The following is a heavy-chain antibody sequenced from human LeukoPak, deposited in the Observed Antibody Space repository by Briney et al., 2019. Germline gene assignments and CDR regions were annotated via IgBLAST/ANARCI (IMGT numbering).Heavy chain of an antibody. D-gene: IGHD1-26*01. V-gene: IGHV3-23*01. J-gene: IGHJ4*02. CDR1: GFTFSSYA. CDR2: ISSSGGST. Sequence: PGGSLRLSCAASGFTFSSYAMSWVRQALGKGLEWVSAISSSGGSTNYADSVKGRFTISRDNLKNTLYLQMNSLRAEDTAVYYCAKAGVGATVFDYWGQGTLVTVSS. CDR3: AKAGVGATVFDY.